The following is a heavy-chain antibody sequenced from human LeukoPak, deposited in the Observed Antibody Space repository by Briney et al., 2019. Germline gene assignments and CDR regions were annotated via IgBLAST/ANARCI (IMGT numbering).Heavy chain of an antibody. Sequence: GGSLRLSCAASGFTFSSYAMSWVRQAPGEGLEWVAVIWYDGSNKYYADSVKGRFTISRDNSKNTLYLQMNSLRAEDTAVYYCARDRIHKIYYYYGMDVWGQGTTVTVSS. D-gene: IGHD2-15*01. CDR2: IWYDGSNK. CDR1: GFTFSSYA. CDR3: ARDRIHKIYYYYGMDV. V-gene: IGHV3-33*08. J-gene: IGHJ6*02.